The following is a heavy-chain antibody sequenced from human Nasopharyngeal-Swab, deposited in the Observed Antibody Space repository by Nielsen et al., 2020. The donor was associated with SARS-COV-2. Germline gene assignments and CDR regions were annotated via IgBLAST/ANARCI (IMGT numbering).Heavy chain of an antibody. CDR3: ASYYDSSGYQTFYYHYMDV. CDR1: GYSISSGYY. V-gene: IGHV4-38-2*01. J-gene: IGHJ6*03. CDR2: IYHSGSN. D-gene: IGHD3-22*01. Sequence: SETLSLTCAVSGYSISSGYYCGCLRHPPGKGLGWIGSIYHSGSNYYNPSLKSRVTISVDTSKNQFPLKLSSVTAADTAVYYCASYYDSSGYQTFYYHYMDVWGKGTTVTVSS.